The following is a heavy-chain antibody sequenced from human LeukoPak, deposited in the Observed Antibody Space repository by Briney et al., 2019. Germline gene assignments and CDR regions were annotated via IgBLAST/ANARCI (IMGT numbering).Heavy chain of an antibody. V-gene: IGHV3-11*01. J-gene: IGHJ6*02. CDR1: GFTFSDYY. CDR2: ISSSGSTI. CDR3: AKATSVTNYYYGMDV. Sequence: PGGSLRLSCAASGFTFSDYYMSWIRQAPGKGLEWVSYISSSGSTIYYADSVKGRFTISRDNAKNSLYLQMNSLRAEDTAVYYCAKATSVTNYYYGMDVWGQGTTVTVSS. D-gene: IGHD3-3*01.